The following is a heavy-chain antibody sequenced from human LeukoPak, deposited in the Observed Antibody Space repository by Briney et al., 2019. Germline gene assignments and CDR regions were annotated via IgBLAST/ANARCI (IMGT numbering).Heavy chain of an antibody. J-gene: IGHJ4*02. CDR3: ARPPLDYGGNSDY. CDR1: GFTFSSYA. V-gene: IGHV3-53*01. CDR2: IYSGGST. Sequence: PGGSLRLSCAASGFTFSSYAMSWVRQAPGKGLEWVSVIYSGGSTYYADSVKGRFTISRDNSKNTLYLQMNSLRAEDTAVYYCARPPLDYGGNSDYWGQGTLVTVSS. D-gene: IGHD4-23*01.